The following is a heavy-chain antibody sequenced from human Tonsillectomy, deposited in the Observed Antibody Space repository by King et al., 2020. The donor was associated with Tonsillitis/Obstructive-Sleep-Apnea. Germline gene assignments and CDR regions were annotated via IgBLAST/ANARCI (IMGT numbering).Heavy chain of an antibody. Sequence: VQLQESGPGLVKPSETLSLTCTVSGGSISSYYWSWLRPPPGKGLDWIGYIYYSGSTNYNPSLKSRVTISVDTSKNQFSLQLSSVPAADTAVYYCARDMVLEAGGDAFDIWGQGTMVTVSS. CDR1: GGSISSYY. J-gene: IGHJ3*02. D-gene: IGHD2-8*01. V-gene: IGHV4-59*01. CDR3: ARDMVLEAGGDAFDI. CDR2: IYYSGST.